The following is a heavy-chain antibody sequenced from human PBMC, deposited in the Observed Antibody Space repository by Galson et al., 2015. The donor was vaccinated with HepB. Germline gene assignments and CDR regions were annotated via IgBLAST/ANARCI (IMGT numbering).Heavy chain of an antibody. CDR3: ALLDTATAWASGGI. J-gene: IGHJ4*02. V-gene: IGHV3-11*04. CDR1: GFTFSDYY. CDR2: ISSSGDTI. Sequence: SLRLSCAASGFTFSDYYMSWIRQAPGKGLEWLSYISSSGDTIYYADSVRGRFTISRGNAKNSLHLQMNSLRVEDTAMYYCALLDTATAWASGGIWGQGTLVTVSS. D-gene: IGHD5-18*01.